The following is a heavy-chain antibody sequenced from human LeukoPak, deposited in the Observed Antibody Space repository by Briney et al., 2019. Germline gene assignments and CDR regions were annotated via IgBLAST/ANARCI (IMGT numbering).Heavy chain of an antibody. CDR2: ISWNSGSI. J-gene: IGHJ4*02. CDR1: GFTFDDYA. Sequence: PGRSLRLSCAASGFTFDDYAMHWVRQAPGKGLEWVSGISWNSGSIGYADSVKGRFTISRDNAKNSLYLQMNSLRAEDTALHYCAKSLTDYYGSGSYQDYWGQGTLVTVSS. CDR3: AKSLTDYYGSGSYQDY. V-gene: IGHV3-9*01. D-gene: IGHD3-10*01.